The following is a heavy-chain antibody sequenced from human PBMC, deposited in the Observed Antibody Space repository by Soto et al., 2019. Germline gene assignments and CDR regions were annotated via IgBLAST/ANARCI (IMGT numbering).Heavy chain of an antibody. CDR3: ATIFGGVVAPKYYFDY. D-gene: IGHD3-10*01. V-gene: IGHV1-2*04. CDR1: GYTFTDYY. CDR2: INPNSGGT. Sequence: ASVKVSCKASGYTFTDYYMHWVRQAPGQGLEWMGWINPNSGGTNYAQKFQGWVTMTRDTSISTAYMELSRLRSDDTAVYYCATIFGGVVAPKYYFDYWGQETLVTVS. J-gene: IGHJ4*02.